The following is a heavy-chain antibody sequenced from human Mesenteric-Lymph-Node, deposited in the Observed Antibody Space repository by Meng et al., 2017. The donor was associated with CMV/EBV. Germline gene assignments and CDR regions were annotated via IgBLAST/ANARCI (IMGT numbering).Heavy chain of an antibody. CDR2: INHSGST. CDR1: GGSFSGYY. Sequence: SETLSLTCAVYGGSFSGYYWSWIRQPPGKGLEWIGEINHSGSTNYNPSLKSRVTISVDTSKNQFPLKLSSVTASDTAVYYCARHWSRDPSDYYGMDVWGQGTTVTVSS. CDR3: ARHWSRDPSDYYGMDV. D-gene: IGHD2-21*02. V-gene: IGHV4-34*01. J-gene: IGHJ6*02.